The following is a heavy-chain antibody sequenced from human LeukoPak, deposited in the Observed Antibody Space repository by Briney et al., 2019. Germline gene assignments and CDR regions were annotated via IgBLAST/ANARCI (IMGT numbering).Heavy chain of an antibody. D-gene: IGHD1-1*01. CDR3: GRDPTYRNYFDS. V-gene: IGHV1-46*02. J-gene: IGHJ4*02. CDR2: IRPGGDGP. CDR1: GNSLNNYH. Sequence: ASVKVSCKASGNSLNNYHMHWVRQAPGQGLEWLGIIRPGGDGPSYAQKFQGRVTMTRDMSTSTVYMELSSLTSDGTAVYYCGRDPTYRNYFDSWGQGTLVTVSS.